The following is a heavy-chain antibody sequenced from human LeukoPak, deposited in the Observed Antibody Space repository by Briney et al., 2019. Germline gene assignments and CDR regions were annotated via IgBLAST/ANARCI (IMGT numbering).Heavy chain of an antibody. J-gene: IGHJ5*02. CDR3: ARAPSSGYSDNWFDP. CDR2: INPSGGST. CDR1: GYTFTSYY. V-gene: IGHV1-46*01. Sequence: ASVKVSCKASGYTFTSYYMHWARQAPGQGLEWMGIINPSGGSTSYAQKFQGRVTMTRDMSTSTVYMELSSLRSEDTAVYYCARAPSSGYSDNWFDPWGQGTLVTVSS. D-gene: IGHD3-22*01.